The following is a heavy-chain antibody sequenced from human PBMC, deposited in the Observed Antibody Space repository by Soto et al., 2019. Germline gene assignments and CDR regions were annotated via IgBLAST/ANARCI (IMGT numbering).Heavy chain of an antibody. Sequence: SVKVSCKASGCTFSSYAISWVRQAPGQGLEWMGGIIPIFGTANYAQKFQGRVTITADESTSTAYMELSSLRSEDTAVYYCARAQGIAAAYYYYGMDVRGQGTTVTVSS. D-gene: IGHD6-13*01. CDR2: IIPIFGTA. V-gene: IGHV1-69*13. CDR3: ARAQGIAAAYYYYGMDV. J-gene: IGHJ6*02. CDR1: GCTFSSYA.